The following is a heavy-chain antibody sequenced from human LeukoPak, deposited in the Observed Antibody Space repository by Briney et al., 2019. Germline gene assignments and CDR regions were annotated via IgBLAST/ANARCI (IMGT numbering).Heavy chain of an antibody. CDR1: GYTFTSYY. J-gene: IGHJ3*02. D-gene: IGHD1-26*01. CDR2: INPSGGST. Sequence: ASVKVSCKASGYTFTSYYMHWVRQAPGQGLEWMGIINPSGGSTSYAQKFQGRVTMTRDTSTSTVYMVLSSLRSEDTAVYYCASPQPYSGSYYAYAFDIWGQGTMVTVSS. CDR3: ASPQPYSGSYYAYAFDI. V-gene: IGHV1-46*01.